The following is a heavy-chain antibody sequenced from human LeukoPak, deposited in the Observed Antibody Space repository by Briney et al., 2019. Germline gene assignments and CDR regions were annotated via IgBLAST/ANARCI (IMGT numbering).Heavy chain of an antibody. CDR1: GGSISTYY. V-gene: IGHV4-59*01. Sequence: SETLSLTCTVSGGSISTYYCGWIRQPPGKGLEFIGFIYYSGSANYNPSLKSRVTISLDTSKNQFSLKLSSVTAADTAMYYCARGDGEYTYGYYFDYWGQGTLVTVSS. J-gene: IGHJ4*02. CDR2: IYYSGSA. CDR3: ARGDGEYTYGYYFDY. D-gene: IGHD5-18*01.